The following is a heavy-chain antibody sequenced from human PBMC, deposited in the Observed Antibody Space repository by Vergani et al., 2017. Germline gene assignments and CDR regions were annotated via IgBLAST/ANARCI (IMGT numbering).Heavy chain of an antibody. D-gene: IGHD3-22*01. J-gene: IGHJ3*02. CDR3: ARFRAWLRGAFDI. CDR1: GGSISSYY. CDR2: IYYSGST. V-gene: IGHV4-34*11. Sequence: QVQLQQWGAGLLKPSETLSLTCAVYGGSISSYYWSWIRQPPGKGLEWIGYIYYSGSTNYNPSLKSRVTISVDTSKNQFSLKLSSVTAADTAVYYCARFRAWLRGAFDIWGQGTMVTVSS.